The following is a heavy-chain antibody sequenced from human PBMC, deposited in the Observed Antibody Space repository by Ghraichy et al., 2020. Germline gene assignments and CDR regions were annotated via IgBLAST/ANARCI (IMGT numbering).Heavy chain of an antibody. CDR1: GGSFSGYY. V-gene: IGHV4-34*01. CDR3: ARGLSPSPWYFDL. J-gene: IGHJ2*01. Sequence: SETLSLTCAVYGGSFSGYYWSWIRQPPGKGLEWIGEINHSGSTNYNPSLKSRVTISVDTSKNQFSLKLSSVTAADTAVYYCARGLSPSPWYFDLWGRGTLVTVSS. CDR2: INHSGST.